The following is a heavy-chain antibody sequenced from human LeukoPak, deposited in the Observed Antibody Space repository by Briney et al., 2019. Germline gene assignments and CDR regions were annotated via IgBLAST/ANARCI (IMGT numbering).Heavy chain of an antibody. V-gene: IGHV3-23*01. CDR2: ISGSGGST. J-gene: IGHJ4*02. Sequence: PGGSLRLSCAASGFTFSSYAMSWVRQAPGKGLEWVSAISGSGGSTYYADSVKGRFTISRDNSKNTLYLQMNSLRAEDTAVYYCAKSGSRGLDSSGYRDYWGQGTLVTVSS. CDR3: AKSGSRGLDSSGYRDY. CDR1: GFTFSSYA. D-gene: IGHD3-22*01.